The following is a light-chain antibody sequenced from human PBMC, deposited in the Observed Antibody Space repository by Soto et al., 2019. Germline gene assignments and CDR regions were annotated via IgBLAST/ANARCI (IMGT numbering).Light chain of an antibody. CDR1: SCNIGAGYD. J-gene: IGLJ3*02. V-gene: IGLV1-40*01. Sequence: QSVLRQPPSVSGAPGQRVTISCTGSSCNIGAGYDVHWYQQLPGTAPKLLIYGNSNRPSGVPDRFSGSKSGTSASLAITGLQAEDDADYYCQSYASSLSGWVFGGGTKLTVL. CDR3: QSYASSLSGWV. CDR2: GNS.